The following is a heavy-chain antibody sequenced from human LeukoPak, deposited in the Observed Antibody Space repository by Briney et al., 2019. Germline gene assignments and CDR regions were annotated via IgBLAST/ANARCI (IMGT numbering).Heavy chain of an antibody. V-gene: IGHV1-2*02. CDR3: ARDPGSHYYGSGSYYNADYYYYMDV. J-gene: IGHJ6*03. D-gene: IGHD3-10*01. CDR2: INPNSGGT. CDR1: GYTFTGYY. Sequence: ASVKVSCKASGYTFTGYYMHWVRQAPGQGLEWMGWINPNSGGTNYAQKFQGRVTMTRDTSISTAYMELSRLRSDDTAVYYCARDPGSHYYGSGSYYNADYYYYMDVWGKGTTVTISS.